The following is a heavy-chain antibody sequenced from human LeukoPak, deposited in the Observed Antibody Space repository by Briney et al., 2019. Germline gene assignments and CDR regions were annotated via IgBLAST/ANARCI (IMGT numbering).Heavy chain of an antibody. J-gene: IGHJ4*02. CDR2: INEDGSVT. CDR3: ATGRLQPAH. Sequence: GGSLRLSCAVSGISFSGSWMTWVRQAPGRGLESVANINEDGSVTYFVDSVKGRFAISRDNANNSVFLQLKSLRAEDTAVYYCATGRLQPAHWGQGTLVTVSS. CDR1: GISFSGSW. V-gene: IGHV3-7*01. D-gene: IGHD5-24*01.